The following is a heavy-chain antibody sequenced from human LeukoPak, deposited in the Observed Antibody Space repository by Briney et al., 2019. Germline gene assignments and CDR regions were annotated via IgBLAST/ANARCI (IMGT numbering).Heavy chain of an antibody. Sequence: GGSLRLSCAASGFTFSSSAMSWVRQAPGRGLEWVSTISGSGGATYYADSVKGRFTISSDNSKNTLYLQMNSLRAEDTAVYYCTRHETDYGDYHTLGYWGQGTLVTVSS. D-gene: IGHD4-17*01. CDR1: GFTFSSSA. CDR3: TRHETDYGDYHTLGY. CDR2: ISGSGGAT. V-gene: IGHV3-23*01. J-gene: IGHJ4*02.